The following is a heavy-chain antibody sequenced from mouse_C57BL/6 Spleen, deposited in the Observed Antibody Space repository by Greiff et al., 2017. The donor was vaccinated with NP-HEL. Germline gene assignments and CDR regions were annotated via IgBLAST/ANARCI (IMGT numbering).Heavy chain of an antibody. J-gene: IGHJ1*03. Sequence: QVQLQQSGPELVKPGASVKISCKASGYAFSSSWMNWVKQRPGKGLEWIGRIYPGDGDTNYNGKFKGKATLTADKSSRTAYMQLSSLTSEDSAVYFCARYYYGSSHRYFDVWGTGTTVTVSS. V-gene: IGHV1-82*01. CDR3: ARYYYGSSHRYFDV. CDR1: GYAFSSSW. CDR2: IYPGDGDT. D-gene: IGHD1-1*01.